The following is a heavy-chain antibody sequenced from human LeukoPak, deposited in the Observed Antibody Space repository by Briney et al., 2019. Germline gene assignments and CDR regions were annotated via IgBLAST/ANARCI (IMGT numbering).Heavy chain of an antibody. CDR3: ATYGSGSFDY. CDR2: ISGSGGST. V-gene: IGHV3-23*01. CDR1: GFTFSSYA. D-gene: IGHD3-10*01. Sequence: GGSLRLSCAASGFTFSSYAMSWVRQAPGKGLEWVSAISGSGGSTYYADSVKGRFTISRDNPKNTLYLQVNSLRAEDTAVYYCATYGSGSFDYWGQGTLVTVSS. J-gene: IGHJ4*02.